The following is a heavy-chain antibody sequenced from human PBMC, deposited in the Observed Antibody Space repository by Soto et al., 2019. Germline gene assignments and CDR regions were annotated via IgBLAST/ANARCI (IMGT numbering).Heavy chain of an antibody. V-gene: IGHV1-2*02. CDR3: ARLYTVTTTYYYGMDV. CDR2: INPNSGGT. D-gene: IGHD4-17*01. J-gene: IGHJ6*02. Sequence: ASVKVSCKASGYTFTGYYMHWVRQAPGQGLEWMGWINPNSGGTNYAQKFQGRVTMTRDTSISTAYMELSRLRSDDTAVYYCARLYTVTTTYYYGMDVWGQGTTVTVSS. CDR1: GYTFTGYY.